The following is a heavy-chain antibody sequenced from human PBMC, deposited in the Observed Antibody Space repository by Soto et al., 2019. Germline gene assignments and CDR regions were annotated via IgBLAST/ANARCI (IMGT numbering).Heavy chain of an antibody. J-gene: IGHJ4*02. D-gene: IGHD5-18*01. CDR2: IYHSGST. Sequence: SGTLSLTCAVYVGSFSGYYWSWIRQPPGKGLEWIGSIYHSGSTYYNPSLKSRVTISVDTSKNQFSLKLSSVTAADTAVYYCARDLLKGPNLIQLWPTPFDYWGQGTLVTVSS. CDR1: VGSFSGYY. V-gene: IGHV4-34*01. CDR3: ARDLLKGPNLIQLWPTPFDY.